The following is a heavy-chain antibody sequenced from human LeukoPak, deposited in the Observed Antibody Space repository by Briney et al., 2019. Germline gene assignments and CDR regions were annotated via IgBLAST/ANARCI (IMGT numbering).Heavy chain of an antibody. CDR1: GFTFSSYW. V-gene: IGHV3-7*01. CDR3: ARDSSPTVTTTDDY. D-gene: IGHD4-17*01. J-gene: IGHJ4*02. CDR2: IKPDGSER. Sequence: GGSLRLSCITFGFTFSSYWMSWVRQAPGKGLEWVANIKPDGSERYYVDSVKGRFTISRDNAKNSLYLQMNSLRAEDTAVYYCARDSSPTVTTTDDYWGQGTLVTVSS.